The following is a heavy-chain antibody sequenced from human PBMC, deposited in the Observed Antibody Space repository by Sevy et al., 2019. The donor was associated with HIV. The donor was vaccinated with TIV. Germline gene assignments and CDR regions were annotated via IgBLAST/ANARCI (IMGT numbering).Heavy chain of an antibody. D-gene: IGHD1-1*01. CDR2: TIPVFGTA. Sequence: ASVKVSCKTSGGTFITYSISWVRHVPGQGLEWVGRTIPVFGTADYAEKFRGTVTIDADESTRTAYMELSSLRSDDTAVYYCARGGNRYNWNADYFDYWGQGTLVTVSS. CDR3: ARGGNRYNWNADYFDY. V-gene: IGHV1-69*13. J-gene: IGHJ4*02. CDR1: GGTFITYS.